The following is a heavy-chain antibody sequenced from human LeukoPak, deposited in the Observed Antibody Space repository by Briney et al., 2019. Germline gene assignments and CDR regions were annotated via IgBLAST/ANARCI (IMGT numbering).Heavy chain of an antibody. D-gene: IGHD1-1*01. J-gene: IGHJ4*02. V-gene: IGHV3-30-3*01. CDR2: ISYDGSNK. CDR1: GFTLSSYA. Sequence: GRSLRLSCAASGFTLSSYAMHWVRQASGKGLEWVAVISYDGSNKYYADSVKGRFTISRDNSKNTLYLQMNSLRAEDTAVYYCARDTRYYFDYWGQGTLVTVSS. CDR3: ARDTRYYFDY.